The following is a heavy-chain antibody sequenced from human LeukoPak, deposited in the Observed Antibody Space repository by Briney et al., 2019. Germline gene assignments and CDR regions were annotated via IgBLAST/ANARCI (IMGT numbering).Heavy chain of an antibody. CDR3: ARDGGSGSFWSPAGFDY. Sequence: PSETLSLTCTVSGGSISSYYWSWIRQPPGKGLEWIGYIYYSGSTNYNPSLKSRVTISVDTSKNQFSLKLSSVTAADTAVYYCARDGGSGSFWSPAGFDYWGQGTLVTVSS. CDR1: GGSISSYY. D-gene: IGHD3-10*01. V-gene: IGHV4-59*01. J-gene: IGHJ4*02. CDR2: IYYSGST.